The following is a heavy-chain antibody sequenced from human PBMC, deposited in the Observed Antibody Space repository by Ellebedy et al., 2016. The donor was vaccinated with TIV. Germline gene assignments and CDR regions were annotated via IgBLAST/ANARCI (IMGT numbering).Heavy chain of an antibody. CDR1: GFTFSSYA. Sequence: GGSLRLXXVASGFTFSSYAMHWVRQAPGKGLEWVLVISFDGRNEYQADSVKGRFTISRDNSKNTMYLQMNSLRPEDTAVYYCARGVWSSSSNSYFHYWGQGTLVTVSS. J-gene: IGHJ4*02. D-gene: IGHD6-6*01. CDR3: ARGVWSSSSNSYFHY. V-gene: IGHV3-30*04. CDR2: ISFDGRNE.